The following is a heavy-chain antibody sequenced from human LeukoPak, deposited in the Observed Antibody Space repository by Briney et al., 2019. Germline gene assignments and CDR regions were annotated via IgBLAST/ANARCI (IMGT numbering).Heavy chain of an antibody. V-gene: IGHV3-53*01. CDR3: AKAMSPPSSGQYDY. Sequence: PGGSLRLSCAASGFTVSSNYMSWVRQAPGKGLEWVSVIYSGGSTYYADSVKGRFTISRDNSKNTLYLQMNSLRAEDTAVYYCAKAMSPPSSGQYDYWGQGTLVTVSS. J-gene: IGHJ4*02. D-gene: IGHD3-10*01. CDR1: GFTVSSNY. CDR2: IYSGGST.